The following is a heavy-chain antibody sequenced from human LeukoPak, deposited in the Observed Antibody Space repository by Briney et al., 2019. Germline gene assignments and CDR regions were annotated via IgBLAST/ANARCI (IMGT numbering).Heavy chain of an antibody. CDR3: ARCRDYNFWSGSAVDY. D-gene: IGHD3-3*01. J-gene: IGHJ4*02. CDR2: ISYDGSNT. CDR1: GFTFSSYA. Sequence: GGSLRLSCAASGFTFSSYAMHWVRQAPGKGLEWVAVISYDGSNTDYADSVKGRFTISRDNSKNALYLQMNSLRAEDTAVYYCARCRDYNFWSGSAVDYWGQGTLVTVSS. V-gene: IGHV3-30-3*01.